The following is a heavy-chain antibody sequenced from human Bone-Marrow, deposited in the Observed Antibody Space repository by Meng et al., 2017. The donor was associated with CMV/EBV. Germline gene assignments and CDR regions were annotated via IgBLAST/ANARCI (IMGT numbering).Heavy chain of an antibody. D-gene: IGHD3-3*01. CDR2: INPSGGST. CDR3: ARVDRSFDFWSGYPRFDP. Sequence: ASVKVSCKASGYTFTSYYMHWVRQAPGQGLEWMGIINPSGGSTSYAQKFQGRVTMTTDTSTSTAYMELSSLRSEDKAVYYCARVDRSFDFWSGYPRFDPWGKGTLVPSPQ. CDR1: GYTFTSYY. V-gene: IGHV1-46*01. J-gene: IGHJ5*02.